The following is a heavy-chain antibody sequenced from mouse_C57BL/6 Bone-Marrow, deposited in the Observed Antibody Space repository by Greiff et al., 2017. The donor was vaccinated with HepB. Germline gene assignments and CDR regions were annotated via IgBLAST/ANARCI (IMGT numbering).Heavy chain of an antibody. J-gene: IGHJ3*01. CDR3: ARWDS. V-gene: IGHV5-12*01. Sequence: LVESGGGLVQPGGSLKLSCAASGFTFSDYYMYWVRQTPEKRLEWVAYISNGGGSTYYRDTVKGRFTISRDNAKNTLYLQMSRLKSEDTAMYYCARWDSWGQGTLVTVSA. D-gene: IGHD4-1*01. CDR2: ISNGGGST. CDR1: GFTFSDYY.